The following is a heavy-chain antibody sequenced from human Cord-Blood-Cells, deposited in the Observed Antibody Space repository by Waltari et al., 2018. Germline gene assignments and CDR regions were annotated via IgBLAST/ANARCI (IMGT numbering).Heavy chain of an antibody. CDR3: ARGRDDFWSGFMYYYYRDV. CDR2: IDYSGSA. V-gene: IGHV4-39*01. D-gene: IGHD3-3*01. Sequence: QLQLQESGPGLVKPSETLSLTCTVSGGSISSSSYYWGWIRQPPGKGLEWIGSIDYSGSAYYNPSLKSRVTISVDTSKNQCSLKLSSVTAADTAVYYCARGRDDFWSGFMYYYYRDVWGKGTTVTVSS. CDR1: GGSISSSSYY. J-gene: IGHJ6*03.